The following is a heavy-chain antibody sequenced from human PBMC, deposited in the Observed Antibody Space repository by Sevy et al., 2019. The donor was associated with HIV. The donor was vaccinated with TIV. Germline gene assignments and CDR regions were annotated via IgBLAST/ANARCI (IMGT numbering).Heavy chain of an antibody. CDR3: ARDSLARYDSSGDAFDI. CDR1: GFTFSSYS. V-gene: IGHV3-21*01. J-gene: IGHJ3*02. D-gene: IGHD3-22*01. CDR2: ISSSSYI. Sequence: GGSLRLSCAASGFTFSSYSMNWVRQAPGKGLEWVSSISSSSYIYYADSVKGRFTISRDNAKNSLYLQMNSLRAEDTAVYYCARDSLARYDSSGDAFDIWGQGTMVTVSS.